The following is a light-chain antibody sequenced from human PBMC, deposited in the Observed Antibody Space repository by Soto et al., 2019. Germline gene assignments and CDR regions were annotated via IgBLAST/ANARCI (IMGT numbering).Light chain of an antibody. V-gene: IGLV2-11*01. J-gene: IGLJ1*01. CDR3: CSYAGSYTEI. CDR1: SSDVGGYDY. CDR2: DVN. Sequence: QSVLTQPRSVSGSPGQSVTISCTGTSSDVGGYDYVSWYRQHPGKAPKLMIYDVNKRPSGVPDRFSGSKSGNAASLTISGLQAEDEADYFCCSYAGSYTEIFGAGTKVTVL.